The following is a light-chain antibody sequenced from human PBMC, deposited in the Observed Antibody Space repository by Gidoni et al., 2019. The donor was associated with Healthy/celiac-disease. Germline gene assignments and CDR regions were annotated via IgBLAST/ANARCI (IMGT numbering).Light chain of an antibody. J-gene: IGLJ3*02. Sequence: SSELTQDPAVSVALGQTVRITCQGDSLRRYYARWYQQKPGQAPVPVIYGKNNRPSGIPDRFSGSSSGNTASLTITGAQAEDEADYYCNSRDSSGNVWVFGGGTKLTVL. V-gene: IGLV3-19*01. CDR1: SLRRYY. CDR2: GKN. CDR3: NSRDSSGNVWV.